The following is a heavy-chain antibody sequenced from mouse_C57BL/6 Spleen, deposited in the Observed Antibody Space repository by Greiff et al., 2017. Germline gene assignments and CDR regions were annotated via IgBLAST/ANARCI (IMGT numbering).Heavy chain of an antibody. J-gene: IGHJ2*01. CDR1: GYTFTDYN. Sequence: VQLQQSGPELVKPGASVKMSCKASGYTFTDYNMHWVKQSHGKSLEWIGYINPNNGGTSYNQKFKGKATLTVNKSSSTAYMELRSLTSEDSAVYYCASPLREDFDYWGQGTTLTVSS. CDR3: ASPLREDFDY. CDR2: INPNNGGT. V-gene: IGHV1-22*01. D-gene: IGHD1-1*01.